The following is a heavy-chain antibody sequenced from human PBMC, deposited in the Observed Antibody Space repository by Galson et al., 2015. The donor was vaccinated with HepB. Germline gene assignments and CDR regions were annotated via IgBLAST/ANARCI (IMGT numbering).Heavy chain of an antibody. V-gene: IGHV3-66*01. D-gene: IGHD1-14*01. CDR2: IYSGGST. CDR1: GFTVSSNY. CDR3: ARYMTRLYGMDV. Sequence: SLRLSCAASGFTVSSNYMSWVRQAPGKGLEWVSVIYSGGSTYYADSVKGRFTISRDNSKNTLYLQMNSLRAEDTAVYYCARYMTRLYGMDVWGQGTTVTVSS. J-gene: IGHJ6*02.